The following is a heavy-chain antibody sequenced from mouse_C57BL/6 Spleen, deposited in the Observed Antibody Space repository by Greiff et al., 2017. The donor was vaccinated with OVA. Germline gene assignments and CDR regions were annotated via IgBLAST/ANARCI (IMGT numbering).Heavy chain of an antibody. CDR3: TTGVTTVVARTYYVDY. CDR2: IDPENGDT. J-gene: IGHJ2*01. V-gene: IGHV14-4*01. CDR1: GFNIKDDY. D-gene: IGHD1-1*01. Sequence: VQLQQSGAELVRPGASVKLSCTASGFNIKDDYMHWVKQRPEQGLEWIGWIDPENGDTEYASKFQGKATLTADTSSNTAYLQLSSLTSEDTAVYYCTTGVTTVVARTYYVDYWGQGTTRTVSS.